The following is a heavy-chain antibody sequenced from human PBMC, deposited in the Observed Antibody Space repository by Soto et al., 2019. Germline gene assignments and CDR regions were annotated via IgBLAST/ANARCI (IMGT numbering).Heavy chain of an antibody. V-gene: IGHV3-48*02. CDR3: ARDESPLDAFDI. Sequence: GGSLRLSCEASGFTFSSYSMNWVRQAPGKGLEWVSYISSSSSTIYYADSVKGRFTISRDNAKNSLYLQMNSPRDEDTAVYYCARDESPLDAFDIWGQGTMVTVSS. J-gene: IGHJ3*02. CDR1: GFTFSSYS. CDR2: ISSSSSTI.